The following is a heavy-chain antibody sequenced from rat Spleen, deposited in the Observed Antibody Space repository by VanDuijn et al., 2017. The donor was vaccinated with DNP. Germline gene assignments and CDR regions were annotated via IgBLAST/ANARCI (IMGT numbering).Heavy chain of an antibody. CDR3: ARDSSYIYVMDA. Sequence: QVQLKESGPGLVQPSQTLSLTCTVAGFSLTSYNVHWVRQPPGKGLEWLGVIWNTGGTRYNSALKSRLSISKDTSKSQVFLKMNSLQTEDTATYYCARDSSYIYVMDAWGQGASVTVSS. D-gene: IGHD1-2*01. CDR2: IWNTGGT. CDR1: GFSLTSYN. V-gene: IGHV2-41*01. J-gene: IGHJ4*01.